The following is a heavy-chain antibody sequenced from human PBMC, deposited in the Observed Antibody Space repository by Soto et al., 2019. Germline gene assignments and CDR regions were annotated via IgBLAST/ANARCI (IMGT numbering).Heavy chain of an antibody. D-gene: IGHD6-13*01. CDR3: AREGIKSFDI. CDR2: ISPSGDST. V-gene: IGHV1-46*03. CDR1: GYTFSTYY. J-gene: IGHJ3*02. Sequence: QVQLVQSGAEGKKPGASVKVSCKASGYTFSTYYIHWVRQAPGQGLEWMGIISPSGDSTTYAQKFQGRVTMTRDTSTSTVYMELSSLTSEDTAVYYCAREGIKSFDIWGQGTMVTVSS.